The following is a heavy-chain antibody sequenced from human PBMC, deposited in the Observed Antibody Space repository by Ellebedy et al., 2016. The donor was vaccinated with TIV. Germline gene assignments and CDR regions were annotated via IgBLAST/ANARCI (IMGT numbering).Heavy chain of an antibody. Sequence: GESLKISCAASGFTFSSYGMHWVRQAPGKGLEWVAVIWYDGSNKYYADSVKGRFTISRDNSKNTLYLQMNSLRAEDTAVYYCAREDCSGGSCYSNYWGQGTLVTVSS. CDR1: GFTFSSYG. CDR3: AREDCSGGSCYSNY. J-gene: IGHJ4*02. CDR2: IWYDGSNK. D-gene: IGHD2-15*01. V-gene: IGHV3-33*01.